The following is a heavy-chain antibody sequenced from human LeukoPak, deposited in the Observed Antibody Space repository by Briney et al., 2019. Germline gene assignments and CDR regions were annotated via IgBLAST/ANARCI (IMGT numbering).Heavy chain of an antibody. V-gene: IGHV3-23*01. CDR1: GFTFSSYA. Sequence: PGGSLRLSCAASGFTFSSYAMSWVRQAPRKGLEWDSGISGSGGSTFYADSVKGRFTISRDNSRNTLYLQMNSLRAEDTAVYYCAQVYYDSVGYYSPFDYWGQGTLLTVSS. D-gene: IGHD3-22*01. CDR3: AQVYYDSVGYYSPFDY. CDR2: ISGSGGST. J-gene: IGHJ4*02.